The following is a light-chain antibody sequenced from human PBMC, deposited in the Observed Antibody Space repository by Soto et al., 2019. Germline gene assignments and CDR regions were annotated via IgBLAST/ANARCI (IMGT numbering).Light chain of an antibody. V-gene: IGLV2-8*01. Sequence: QSALTQPRPACGTPGQSVPISCTGTSSDFGSSNYVSWYQLYPGKAPKVIIYEINKRPSGVPDRFSGSKSGNTASLTVSGLQPEDEADYYCSSFVGNIDVPFGGGTKVTVL. CDR1: SSDFGSSNY. CDR2: EIN. J-gene: IGLJ2*01. CDR3: SSFVGNIDVP.